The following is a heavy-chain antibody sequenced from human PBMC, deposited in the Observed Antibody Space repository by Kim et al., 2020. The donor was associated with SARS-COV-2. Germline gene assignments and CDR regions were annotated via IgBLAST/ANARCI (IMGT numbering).Heavy chain of an antibody. CDR3: ARKERSSWSLDY. D-gene: IGHD6-13*01. V-gene: IGHV1-3*01. Sequence: ASVKVSCKASGYTFTSYAMHWVRQAPGQRLEWMGWINAGNGNTKYSQKFQGRVTITRDTSASTAYMELSSLRSEDTAVYYCARKERSSWSLDYWGQGTLVTVSS. CDR1: GYTFTSYA. CDR2: INAGNGNT. J-gene: IGHJ4*02.